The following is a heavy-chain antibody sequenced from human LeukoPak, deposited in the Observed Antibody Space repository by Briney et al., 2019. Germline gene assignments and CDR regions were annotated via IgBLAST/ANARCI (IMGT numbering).Heavy chain of an antibody. Sequence: PSETLSLTCSVSGGSIYNSAYHWGWIRQPPGKGLEWIGSIYYSGSTYYNPSLKSRCTISVPTSQNQFALKLSSVTAADTAVYYCARPGEVYYYDSSGYPAHYFDYWGQGTLVTVSS. V-gene: IGHV4-39*01. CDR2: IYYSGST. CDR1: GGSIYNSAYH. J-gene: IGHJ4*02. CDR3: ARPGEVYYYDSSGYPAHYFDY. D-gene: IGHD3-22*01.